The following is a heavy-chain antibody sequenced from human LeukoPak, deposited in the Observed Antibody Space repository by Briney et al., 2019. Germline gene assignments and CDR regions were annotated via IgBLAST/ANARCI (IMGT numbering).Heavy chain of an antibody. D-gene: IGHD3-16*01. J-gene: IGHJ4*02. CDR2: ISGSGGST. V-gene: IGHV3-23*01. Sequence: GGTLRLSCAASGFTFSSYGMSWVRQAPGKGLEWVSAISGSGGSTYYADSVKGRFTISRDNSKNTLYLQMNSLRAEDTAVYYCAKDRAGIGADYWGQGTLVTVSS. CDR1: GFTFSSYG. CDR3: AKDRAGIGADY.